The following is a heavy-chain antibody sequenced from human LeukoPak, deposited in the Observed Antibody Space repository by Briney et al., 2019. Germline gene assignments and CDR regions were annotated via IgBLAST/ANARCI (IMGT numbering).Heavy chain of an antibody. Sequence: GGSLRLSCAASGFTVSNNYMSWVRQAPGKGLEWVSVIYSGGYTYYADSVKGRFTISRDNSKNSLYLQMNSLRPEDTALYYCATNGGGDSGYGNFDYWGQGTLVTVSS. V-gene: IGHV3-53*05. CDR2: IYSGGYT. J-gene: IGHJ4*02. CDR1: GFTVSNNY. CDR3: ATNGGGDSGYGNFDY. D-gene: IGHD5-12*01.